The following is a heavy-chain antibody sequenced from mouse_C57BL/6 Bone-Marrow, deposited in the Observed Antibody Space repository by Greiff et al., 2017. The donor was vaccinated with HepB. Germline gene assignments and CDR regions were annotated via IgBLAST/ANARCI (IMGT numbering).Heavy chain of an antibody. Sequence: QVQLQQPGAELVMPGASVKLSCKASGYTFTSSWMHWVKQRPGQGLEWIGEIDPSDSYTNYNQNFKGKSTLTVDKSSSTAYMQLSSLTSEDSAVYYCARLYSFFDYWGQGTTLTVSS. CDR3: ARLYSFFDY. D-gene: IGHD2-1*01. CDR2: IDPSDSYT. J-gene: IGHJ2*01. CDR1: GYTFTSSW. V-gene: IGHV1-69*01.